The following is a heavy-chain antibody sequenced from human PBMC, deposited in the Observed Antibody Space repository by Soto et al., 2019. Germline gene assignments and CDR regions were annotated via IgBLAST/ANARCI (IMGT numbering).Heavy chain of an antibody. J-gene: IGHJ3*02. CDR2: TYYRSKWYN. Sequence: SQTLSLTCAISGDSVSSNSAAWNLIRQSPSRGLEWLGRTYYRSKWYNDYAVSVKSRITINPDTSKNQFSLQLNSVTPEDTAVYYCARSSLEQTGDVFDIWGQGTMVTVSS. D-gene: IGHD1-1*01. CDR1: GDSVSSNSAA. CDR3: ARSSLEQTGDVFDI. V-gene: IGHV6-1*01.